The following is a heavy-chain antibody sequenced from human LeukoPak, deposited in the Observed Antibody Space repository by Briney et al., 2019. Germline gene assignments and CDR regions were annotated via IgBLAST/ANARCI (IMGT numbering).Heavy chain of an antibody. CDR3: TLAAAGTEFDS. CDR2: IDADGSST. CDR1: GFTFSSYW. Sequence: PGGSLRLSCAASGFTFSSYWMQWGRQAPGKGLVWVSRIDADGSSTSYADSVKGRFTISRDNAKNTLYLQMSSLRAEDTAVYYCTLAAAGTEFDSWGQGSLVTVSS. J-gene: IGHJ4*02. V-gene: IGHV3-74*01. D-gene: IGHD6-13*01.